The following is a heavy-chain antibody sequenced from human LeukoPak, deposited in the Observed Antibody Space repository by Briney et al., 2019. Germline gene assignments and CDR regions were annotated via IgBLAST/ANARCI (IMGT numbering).Heavy chain of an antibody. CDR2: IYYRETT. CDR3: ASTYFDILTPSYYFDF. CDR1: GGSITSGSHY. D-gene: IGHD3-9*01. V-gene: IGHV4-39*01. Sequence: KPSETLSLTYTVSGGSITSGSHYWGWIRQPPGKGLEWIGTIYYRETTYSNPSLKSRVSISIDTSKNQFSLNLSSVAAADTAVFYCASTYFDILTPSYYFDFWGRGTLVTVSS. J-gene: IGHJ4*02.